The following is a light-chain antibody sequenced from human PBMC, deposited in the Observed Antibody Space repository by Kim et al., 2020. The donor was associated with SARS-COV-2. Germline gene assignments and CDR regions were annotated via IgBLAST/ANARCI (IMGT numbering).Light chain of an antibody. CDR3: SSYAGSNILYV. CDR1: SSDVGGYNY. CDR2: EVS. Sequence: QSVTISCTGTSSDVGGYNYVSWYQQHPGKAPKLMIYEVSKRPPGVPDRFSGSKSGNTASLTVSGLQAEDEADYYCSSYAGSNILYVFGTGTKVTVL. J-gene: IGLJ1*01. V-gene: IGLV2-8*01.